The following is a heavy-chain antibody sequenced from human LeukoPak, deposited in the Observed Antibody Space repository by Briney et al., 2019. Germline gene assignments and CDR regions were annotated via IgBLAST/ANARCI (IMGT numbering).Heavy chain of an antibody. V-gene: IGHV3-23*01. D-gene: IGHD6-13*01. CDR3: AKDHHRSTAAAVVDY. CDR2: ISGSGGST. Sequence: GGSLRLSCAASGFTFSSYAMSWVRQAPGKGLEWVSAISGSGGSTYYADSVKGRFTISRDNSKSTLYLQMNSLRAEDTAVYYCAKDHHRSTAAAVVDYWGQGTLVTVSS. CDR1: GFTFSSYA. J-gene: IGHJ4*02.